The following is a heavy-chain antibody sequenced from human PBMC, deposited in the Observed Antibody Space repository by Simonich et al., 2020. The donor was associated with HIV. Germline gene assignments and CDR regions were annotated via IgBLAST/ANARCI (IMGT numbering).Heavy chain of an antibody. V-gene: IGHV1-2*06. J-gene: IGHJ3*02. CDR2: LSPNKCGT. CDR1: GYTFTNYY. D-gene: IGHD1-26*01. Sequence: QVHLVQSGAEVKKPGASVKVSCKASGYTFTNYYIHWVRQAPGQGLEWMGRLSPNKCGTDYPQKFQGRVTMTRDKSISTAYIELNRLKSDDTAIYYCATHGPGSYSSALDIWGQGTMVTVSS. CDR3: ATHGPGSYSSALDI.